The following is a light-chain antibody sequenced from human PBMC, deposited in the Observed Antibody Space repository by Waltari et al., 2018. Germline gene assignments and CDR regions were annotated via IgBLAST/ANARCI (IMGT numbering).Light chain of an antibody. Sequence: FMLTQPHSVSESPGKTVTISCTRSSGRIASNFVQWFQQRPGSSPTTVIYEDYQRPSGVPDRFSGSIDSSSNSASLTISGLKTEDEADYYCQSYDSNNHGVFGGGTKLTVL. CDR3: QSYDSNNHGV. CDR1: SGRIASNF. J-gene: IGLJ3*02. V-gene: IGLV6-57*01. CDR2: EDY.